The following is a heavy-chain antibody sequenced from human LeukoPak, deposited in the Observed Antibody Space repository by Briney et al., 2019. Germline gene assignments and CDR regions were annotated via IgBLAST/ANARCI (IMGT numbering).Heavy chain of an antibody. V-gene: IGHV3-30*18. J-gene: IGHJ4*02. CDR3: AKDRYYGSGSYSYYFDY. CDR2: ISYDGSNE. CDR1: GFTFNNSW. Sequence: PGGSLRLSCAASGFTFNNSWMNWVRQAPGKGLEWVAVISYDGSNEYYADSVKGRFTISRDNSKNTLYLQMNSLRAEDTAVYYCAKDRYYGSGSYSYYFDYWGQGTLVTVSS. D-gene: IGHD3-10*01.